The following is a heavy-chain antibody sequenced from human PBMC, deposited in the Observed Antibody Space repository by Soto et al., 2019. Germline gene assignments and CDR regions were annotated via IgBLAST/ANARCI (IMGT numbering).Heavy chain of an antibody. V-gene: IGHV2-5*02. CDR2: IYWDDDK. D-gene: IGHD2-21*02. Sequence: SGPTLVNPTQTLTLTCTFSGFSLSTSGVGVGWIRQPPGKALEWLALIYWDDDKRYSPSLKSRLTITKDTSKNQVVLTMTNMDPVYTSIYYCAHVGSFHIGVVTATHRGYYFDDWGQGALDSVTS. CDR1: GFSLSTSGVG. CDR3: AHVGSFHIGVVTATHRGYYFDD. J-gene: IGHJ4*02.